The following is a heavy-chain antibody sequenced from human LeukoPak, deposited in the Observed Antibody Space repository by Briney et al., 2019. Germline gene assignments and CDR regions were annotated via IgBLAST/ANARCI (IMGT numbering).Heavy chain of an antibody. CDR1: SGSFSGGY. D-gene: IGHD2-8*01. CDR3: VRGSCTTGVCYQY. V-gene: IGHV4-34*01. CDR2: IDHSGIA. J-gene: IGHJ4*02. Sequence: PSETLSLTCAVYSGSFSGGYWGWIRQPPGKGLELIGEIDHSGIANYNPSLKSRVTTSLDTPQNQVSLKLTSVTAADTAVYYCVRGSCTTGVCYQYWGQGTLVTVSS.